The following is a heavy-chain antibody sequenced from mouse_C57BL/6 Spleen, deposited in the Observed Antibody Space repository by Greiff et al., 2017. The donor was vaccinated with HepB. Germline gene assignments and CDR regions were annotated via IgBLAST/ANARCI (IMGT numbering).Heavy chain of an antibody. CDR3: WWYGSSPYYAMDY. V-gene: IGHV1-64*01. CDR1: GYTFTSYW. J-gene: IGHJ4*01. Sequence: QVQLQQPGAELVKPGASVKLSCKASGYTFTSYWMHWVKQRPGQGLEWIGMIHPNSGSTNYNEKFKSKATLTVDKSSSTAYMQLSSLTSEDSAVYYYWWYGSSPYYAMDYWGQGTSVTVSS. D-gene: IGHD1-1*01. CDR2: IHPNSGST.